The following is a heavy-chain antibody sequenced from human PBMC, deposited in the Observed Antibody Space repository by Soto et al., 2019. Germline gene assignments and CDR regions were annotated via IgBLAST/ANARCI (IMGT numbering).Heavy chain of an antibody. CDR2: IIVGSGQT. J-gene: IGHJ3*02. CDR3: AAELYSGGSCCSFDI. D-gene: IGHD2-15*01. Sequence: SVKVSCKTSGFTFTNSAVQWVRQARGQRLEWIGWIIVGSGQTKSTQNLQERITITRDLSTGTAYMELSSLRSEDTAMYYCAAELYSGGSCCSFDIWGQGTMVTVSS. CDR1: GFTFTNSA. V-gene: IGHV1-58*01.